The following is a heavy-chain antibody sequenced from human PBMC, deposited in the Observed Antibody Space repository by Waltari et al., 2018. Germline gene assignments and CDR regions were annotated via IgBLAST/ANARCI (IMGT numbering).Heavy chain of an antibody. V-gene: IGHV3-21*01. CDR1: GFTFSSYS. CDR3: ARDLPDGGFIPYFDY. CDR2: ISSSSSYI. D-gene: IGHD3-16*02. J-gene: IGHJ4*02. Sequence: EVQLVASGGGLVKPGGSLRLSCAASGFTFSSYSMTWVRQAPGKGLEWVSSISSSSSYIYYADSVKGRFTISRDNAKNSLYLQMNSLRAEDTAVYYCARDLPDGGFIPYFDYWGQGTLVTVSS.